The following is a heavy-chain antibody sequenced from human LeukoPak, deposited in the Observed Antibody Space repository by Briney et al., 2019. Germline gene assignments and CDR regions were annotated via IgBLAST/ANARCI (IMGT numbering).Heavy chain of an antibody. CDR1: GFTLSDYW. CDR3: VGGAYYAAY. Sequence: GGSLRLSCAASGFTLSDYWMSWVRQTPGKGLEWVANIKQDGSEKNYVGSVKGRFNIFRDNVKNGLYLQMNSLRVGDTGTYYCVGGAYYAAYWGQGTLVTVSS. V-gene: IGHV3-7*01. D-gene: IGHD2/OR15-2a*01. J-gene: IGHJ4*02. CDR2: IKQDGSEK.